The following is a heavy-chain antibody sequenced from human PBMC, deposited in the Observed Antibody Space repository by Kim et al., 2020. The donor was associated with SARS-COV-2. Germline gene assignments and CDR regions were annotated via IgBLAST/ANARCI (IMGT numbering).Heavy chain of an antibody. Sequence: GGSLRLSCAASGFTFSSYGMHWVRQAQGKGLEWVAVIWYDGSNKYYADSVKGRFTISRDNSKNTLYLQMNSLRAEDTAVYYCARDSSVSSSWYGGLDYWGQGTLVTVSS. CDR3: ARDSSVSSSWYGGLDY. D-gene: IGHD6-13*01. J-gene: IGHJ4*02. V-gene: IGHV3-33*01. CDR2: IWYDGSNK. CDR1: GFTFSSYG.